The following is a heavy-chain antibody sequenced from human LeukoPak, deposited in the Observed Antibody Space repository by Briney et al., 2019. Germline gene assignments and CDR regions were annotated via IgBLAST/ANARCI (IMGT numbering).Heavy chain of an antibody. CDR3: ARAARADCTSPTCHSWLAP. V-gene: IGHV3-74*01. Sequence: GGSLRLSCAASGFTLSNSWVHWVRQAPGKGLVWVSRINSDGSTTTYADSVKGRFTISRDNAKNTLYLQMNSLRAEDTAVYYCARAARADCTSPTCHSWLAPWGQGTQVTVSS. CDR2: INSDGSTT. CDR1: GFTLSNSW. D-gene: IGHD2/OR15-2a*01. J-gene: IGHJ5*02.